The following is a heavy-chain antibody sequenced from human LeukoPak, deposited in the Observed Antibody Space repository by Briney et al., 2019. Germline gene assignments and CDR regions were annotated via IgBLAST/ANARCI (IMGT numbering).Heavy chain of an antibody. J-gene: IGHJ4*02. D-gene: IGHD3-16*01. CDR2: IDPSDSYT. Sequence: GESLKISCKGSGYSFTSYWISWVRQMPGKGLEWMGRIDPSDSYTNYSPSFQGHVTISADKSISTAYLQWSSLKASDTAMYYCARLALKGDPHFELYYFDYWGQGTLVTVSS. V-gene: IGHV5-10-1*01. CDR3: ARLALKGDPHFELYYFDY. CDR1: GYSFTSYW.